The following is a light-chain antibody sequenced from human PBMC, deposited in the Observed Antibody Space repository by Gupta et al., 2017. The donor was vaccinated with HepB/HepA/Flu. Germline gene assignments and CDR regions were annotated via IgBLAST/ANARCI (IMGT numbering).Light chain of an antibody. CDR3: QQHNSYPLT. Sequence: DIQLNPSPSYLSASVGDRVTHTCRASQGSRNDLGWYQQKPGKAPKRLIYAASSLQSGVPSRFSGSGSGTEFTHTISSLQPEYFATYYCQQHNSYPLTFGPGTKVEIK. V-gene: IGKV1-17*01. J-gene: IGKJ3*01. CDR2: AAS. CDR1: QGSRND.